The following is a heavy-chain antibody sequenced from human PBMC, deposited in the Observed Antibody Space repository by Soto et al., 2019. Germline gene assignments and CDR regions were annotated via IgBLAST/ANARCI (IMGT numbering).Heavy chain of an antibody. CDR3: AREGRPYCSGGSCSTGYFQH. CDR2: ISYDGSNK. D-gene: IGHD2-15*01. J-gene: IGHJ1*01. Sequence: QVPLVESGGGVVQPGRSLRLSCAASGFTFSSYAMHWVRQAPGKGLEWVAVISYDGSNKYYADSVKGRFTISRDNSKNTLYLQMNSLRAEDTAVYYCAREGRPYCSGGSCSTGYFQHWGQGTLVTVSS. CDR1: GFTFSSYA. V-gene: IGHV3-30-3*01.